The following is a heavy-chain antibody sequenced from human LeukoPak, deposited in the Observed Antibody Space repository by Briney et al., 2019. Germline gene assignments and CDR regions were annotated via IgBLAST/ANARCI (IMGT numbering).Heavy chain of an antibody. CDR3: ARHQLYYYDSSGYSYDY. D-gene: IGHD3-22*01. Sequence: GESLKISCKGSGYSFTSYWIGWVRQMPGKGLEWMGIIYPGDSNIRYNPSFHGQVTISADKSISTAYLQWSSLKASDTAMYYCARHQLYYYDSSGYSYDYWGQGTLVTVSS. J-gene: IGHJ4*02. CDR1: GYSFTSYW. V-gene: IGHV5-51*01. CDR2: IYPGDSNI.